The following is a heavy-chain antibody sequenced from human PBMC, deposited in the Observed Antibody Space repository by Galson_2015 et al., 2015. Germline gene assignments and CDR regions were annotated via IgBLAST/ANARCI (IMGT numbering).Heavy chain of an antibody. CDR3: ASLAAADRGDAFDI. J-gene: IGHJ3*02. CDR2: ISYDGSNK. V-gene: IGHV3-30-3*01. CDR1: GFTFSSYA. D-gene: IGHD6-13*01. Sequence: SLRLSCAASGFTFSSYAMHWARQAPGKGLEWVAVISYDGSNKYYADSVKGRFTISRDNSKNTLYLQMNSLRAEDTAVYYCASLAAADRGDAFDIWGQGTMVTVSS.